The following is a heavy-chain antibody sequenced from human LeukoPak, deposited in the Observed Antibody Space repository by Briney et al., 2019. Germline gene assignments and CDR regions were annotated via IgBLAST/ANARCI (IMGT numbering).Heavy chain of an antibody. CDR3: ARDLAAGYDFWSGYYGLDY. V-gene: IGHV3-21*01. D-gene: IGHD3-3*01. CDR1: GFTFSTYN. CDR2: ISTSNNYI. Sequence: GGSLRLSCAASGFTFSTYNMNWVRQASGKGLEWVSSISTSNNYIYYPDSVKSRFTISRDNAKNSLYLQMNSLRAEDTAVYYCARDLAAGYDFWSGYYGLDYWGQGTLVTVSS. J-gene: IGHJ4*02.